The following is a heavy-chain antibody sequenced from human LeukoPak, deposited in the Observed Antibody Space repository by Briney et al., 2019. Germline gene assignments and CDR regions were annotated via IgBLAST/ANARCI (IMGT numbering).Heavy chain of an antibody. D-gene: IGHD2-21*02. V-gene: IGHV4-59*12. CDR1: GGSISSYY. CDR3: ARGTNHKLL. Sequence: SETLSLTCTVSGGSISSYYWSWIRQPPGKGLEWIGEIYHSGSTNYNPSLKSRVTISVDKSKNQFSLKLSSVTAADTAVYYCARGTNHKLLWGQGTLVTVSS. CDR2: IYHSGST. J-gene: IGHJ4*02.